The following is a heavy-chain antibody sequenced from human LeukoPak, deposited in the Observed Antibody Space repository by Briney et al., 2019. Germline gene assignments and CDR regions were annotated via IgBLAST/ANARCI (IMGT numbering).Heavy chain of an antibody. D-gene: IGHD3-10*01. CDR3: ARELVGAMAFDV. V-gene: IGHV3-66*01. J-gene: IGHJ3*01. CDR1: GFGVSSVY. Sequence: PGGSLRLSCAASGFGVSSVYMTWVRQAPRKGLELVSVLYSGGNAYYGDSVKGRFTISRDNSKNPLNHQMNSLTAEDTAVYYCARELVGAMAFDVWGQGTMVTVSS. CDR2: LYSGGNA.